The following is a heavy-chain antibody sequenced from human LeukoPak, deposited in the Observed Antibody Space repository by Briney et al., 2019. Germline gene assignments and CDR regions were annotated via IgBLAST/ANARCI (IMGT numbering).Heavy chain of an antibody. D-gene: IGHD5-18*01. CDR2: MNPNSGNT. V-gene: IGHV1-8*01. Sequence: ASVKVSCKASGYTFTSYDINWVRQATGQGLEWMGWMNPNSGNTGYAQKFQGRVTMTRNTSISTAYMELSSLRSEDTAVYYCARAHPSYSYGLYYYYYYYMDVWGKGTTVTISS. CDR3: ARAHPSYSYGLYYYYYYYMDV. CDR1: GYTFTSYD. J-gene: IGHJ6*03.